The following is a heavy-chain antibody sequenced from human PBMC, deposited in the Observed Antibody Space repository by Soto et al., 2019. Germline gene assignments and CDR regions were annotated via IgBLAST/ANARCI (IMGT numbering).Heavy chain of an antibody. V-gene: IGHV1-69*06. Sequence: QVQLVQSGAEVKKPGSSVKVSCKASGGTFSSYAISWVRQAPGQGLEWMGGIIPIFGTANYAQKIQGRVTIIADKSTSTAYMELRRMRSEDTAVYYCARRIIRSSGYYYGPYDAFDIWGQGTMVTVSS. J-gene: IGHJ3*02. D-gene: IGHD3-22*01. CDR1: GGTFSSYA. CDR3: ARRIIRSSGYYYGPYDAFDI. CDR2: IIPIFGTA.